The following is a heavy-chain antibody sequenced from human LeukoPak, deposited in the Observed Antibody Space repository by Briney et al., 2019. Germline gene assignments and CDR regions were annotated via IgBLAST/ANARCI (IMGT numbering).Heavy chain of an antibody. CDR1: GFTFSDYY. CDR2: ISSSGSTI. D-gene: IGHD2-2*01. Sequence: GGSLRLSCAASGFTFSDYYMSWIRQAPGKGLEWVSYISSSGSTIYYADSVKGRFTISRDNSKNTLYLQMNSLRAEDTAVYYCAKNALGGSTSCPDYWGQGTLVTVSS. V-gene: IGHV3-11*04. J-gene: IGHJ4*02. CDR3: AKNALGGSTSCPDY.